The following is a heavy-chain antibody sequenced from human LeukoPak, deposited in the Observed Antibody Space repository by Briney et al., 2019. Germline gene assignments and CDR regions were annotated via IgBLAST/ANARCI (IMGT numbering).Heavy chain of an antibody. D-gene: IGHD5-24*01. CDR3: ARGQRRHIDMAPSFDY. Sequence: GGSLRLSCSASGFTFSSYAMHWVRQAPGKGLEWVAVISYDGGYKYYADSVKGRFTISRDNSKNTLSLQMNSLRAEDTSVYYFARGQRRHIDMAPSFDYWGQGTLVTVSS. J-gene: IGHJ4*02. V-gene: IGHV3-30*04. CDR1: GFTFSSYA. CDR2: ISYDGGYK.